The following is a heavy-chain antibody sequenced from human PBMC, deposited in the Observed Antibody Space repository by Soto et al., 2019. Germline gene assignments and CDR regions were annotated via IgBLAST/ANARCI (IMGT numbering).Heavy chain of an antibody. CDR1: GYSFTSVG. J-gene: IGHJ3*02. Sequence: QKVSNKGSGYSFTSVGISWVRQMNGKGLEWMGRIDPSDSYTNYSPSFQGHVTISADKSISTAYLQWSSLKASDTAMYYCARQPAVTIGGGFDIWGQGTMVTVSS. V-gene: IGHV5-10-1*01. D-gene: IGHD2-2*01. CDR3: ARQPAVTIGGGFDI. CDR2: IDPSDSYT.